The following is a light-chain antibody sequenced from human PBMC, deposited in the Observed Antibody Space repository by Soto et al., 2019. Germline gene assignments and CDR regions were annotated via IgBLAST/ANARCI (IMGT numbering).Light chain of an antibody. J-gene: IGKJ1*01. CDR1: QSVNTN. CDR2: GAS. V-gene: IGKV3-15*01. Sequence: EMVVTQSPATLSMSPGERVTLSCRASQSVNTNLAWYQQKPGQAPRLLIYGASTRATGIPARFSGNGSGTEFPLTLSSLQSEDFAVYYCQQYNDWWTFGQGTKVEVK. CDR3: QQYNDWWT.